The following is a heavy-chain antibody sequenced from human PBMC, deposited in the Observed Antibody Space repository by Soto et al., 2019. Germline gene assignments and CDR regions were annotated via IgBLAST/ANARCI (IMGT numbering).Heavy chain of an antibody. J-gene: IGHJ6*02. Sequence: QEQLVESGGDVAQPGRSLRLSCAASGFTFSRYGMHWVRQAPGKGLEWVSVIWYDGSNKYYVDSVKGRFTISRDTSKNTLYLQMNSLKTEDTAVYYCTTDPWNRKYYYYYGMDVWGQGTTVTVSS. D-gene: IGHD1-1*01. CDR3: TTDPWNRKYYYYYGMDV. CDR1: GFTFSRYG. V-gene: IGHV3-33*01. CDR2: IWYDGSNK.